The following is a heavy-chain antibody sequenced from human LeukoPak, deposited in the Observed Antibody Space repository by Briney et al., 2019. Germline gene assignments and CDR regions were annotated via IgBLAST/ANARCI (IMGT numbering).Heavy chain of an antibody. CDR2: ISSSSSYI. J-gene: IGHJ4*02. D-gene: IGHD3-10*01. CDR1: GFTFSSYS. CDR3: ARGYYGSGSFPDY. Sequence: GGSLRLSCAASGFTFSSYSMNWVRQAPGKGLEWVSSISSSSSYIYYADSVKGRFTISRDNAKNSLYLQMNSLRAEDTAVYYCARGYYGSGSFPDYWGQGTLVTVSS. V-gene: IGHV3-21*01.